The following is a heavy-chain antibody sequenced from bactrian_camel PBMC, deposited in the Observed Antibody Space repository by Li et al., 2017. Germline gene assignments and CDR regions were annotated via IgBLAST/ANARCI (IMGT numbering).Heavy chain of an antibody. D-gene: IGHD6*01. Sequence: VQLVESGGGLVQPGGSLRLSCAVSGLSFSNIDMMWVRQAPGKGLEWVSTISSGGGNQYYSDSVKGRFTISRDNAKNTLSLQLNSLKSEDTAVYYCARSWIPGYWGQGTQVTVS. J-gene: IGHJ6*01. CDR2: ISSGGGNQ. V-gene: IGHV3S40*01. CDR1: GLSFSNID. CDR3: ARSWIPGY.